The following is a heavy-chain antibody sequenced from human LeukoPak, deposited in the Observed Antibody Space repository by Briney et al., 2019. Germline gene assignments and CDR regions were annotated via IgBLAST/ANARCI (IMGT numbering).Heavy chain of an antibody. CDR1: GYTFTSYG. Sequence: ASVKVSCKASGYTFTSYGISWVRQAPGQGLEWMGWISAYNGNTNYAQKFQGRVTMTRNTSISTAYMELSSLRSEDTAVYYCARGRGSYRLRGVEDYWGQGTLVTVSS. D-gene: IGHD1-26*01. J-gene: IGHJ4*02. CDR3: ARGRGSYRLRGVEDY. V-gene: IGHV1-18*01. CDR2: ISAYNGNT.